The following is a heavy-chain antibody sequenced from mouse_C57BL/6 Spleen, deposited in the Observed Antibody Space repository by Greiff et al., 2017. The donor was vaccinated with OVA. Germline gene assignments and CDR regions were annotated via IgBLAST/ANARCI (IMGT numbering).Heavy chain of an antibody. D-gene: IGHD1-1*01. Sequence: VQLQQPGTELVKPGASVKLSCKASGYTFTSYWMHWVKQRPGQGLEWIGNINPSNGGTNYNEKFKSKATLTVDKSSSTAYMQLSSLTSEDSAVYYCARGTTVVSYWYFEVWGTGTTVTVSS. V-gene: IGHV1-53*01. J-gene: IGHJ1*03. CDR2: INPSNGGT. CDR1: GYTFTSYW. CDR3: ARGTTVVSYWYFEV.